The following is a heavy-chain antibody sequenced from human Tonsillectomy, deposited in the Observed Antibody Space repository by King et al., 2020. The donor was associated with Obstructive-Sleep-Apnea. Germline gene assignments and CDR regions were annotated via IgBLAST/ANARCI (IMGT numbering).Heavy chain of an antibody. CDR1: GFTCSNYA. J-gene: IGHJ4*02. CDR2: ISYDGSDK. D-gene: IGHD1-26*01. V-gene: IGHV3-30-3*01. CDR3: ARSRYSGTYYLGFYFDY. Sequence: VQLVESGGGVVQPGRSLRLSCAASGFTCSNYAMHWVRQAPGKGLEWVAVISYDGSDKYYADSVKGRFTISRDNSKNTVYLQMNSLRAEDTAVYYCARSRYSGTYYLGFYFDYWGQGTLVTVSS.